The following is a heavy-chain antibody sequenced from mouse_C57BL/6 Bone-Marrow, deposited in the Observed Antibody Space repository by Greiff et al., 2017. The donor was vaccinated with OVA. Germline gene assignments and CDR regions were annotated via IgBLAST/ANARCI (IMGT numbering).Heavy chain of an antibody. CDR2: SRNKANDYTT. CDR1: GFTFSDFY. CDR3: ARGGDYYGSSYFDY. V-gene: IGHV7-1*01. J-gene: IGHJ2*01. D-gene: IGHD1-1*01. Sequence: DVKLVESGGGLVQSGRSLRLSCATSGFTFSDFYMEWVRQAPGKGLEWIAASRNKANDYTTEYSASVKGRFIVSRDTSQSILYLQMNALRAEDTAIYYCARGGDYYGSSYFDYWGQGTTLTVSS.